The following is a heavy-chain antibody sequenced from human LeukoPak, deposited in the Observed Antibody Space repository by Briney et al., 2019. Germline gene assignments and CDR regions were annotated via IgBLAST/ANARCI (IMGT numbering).Heavy chain of an antibody. Sequence: GGSLRLSCTASGFTFGDYAMSWFRQAPGKGLEWVGFIRSKAYGGTTEYAASVKGRFTISRDDSKSIAYLQMNSLKTEDTAVYYCTRVYYYDSSGHDYWGQGTLVTVSS. V-gene: IGHV3-49*03. J-gene: IGHJ4*02. CDR1: GFTFGDYA. D-gene: IGHD3-22*01. CDR3: TRVYYYDSSGHDY. CDR2: IRSKAYGGTT.